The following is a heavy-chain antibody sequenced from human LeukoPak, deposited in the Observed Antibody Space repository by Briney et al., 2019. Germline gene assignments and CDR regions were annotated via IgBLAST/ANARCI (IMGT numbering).Heavy chain of an antibody. CDR3: ATEFLQNVYNY. CDR2: IKSKTHGGTT. V-gene: IGHV3-15*01. Sequence: KLGGSLRLSCALSGFSFSEAWIAWGRQAPGKGLEWVGHIKSKTHGGTTDYAAPVKGRFTISRDDSKNTLYLQMNSLKIDDTAVYYCATEFLQNVYNYWGLGTLVTVSA. J-gene: IGHJ4*02. CDR1: GFSFSEAW. D-gene: IGHD3-16*01.